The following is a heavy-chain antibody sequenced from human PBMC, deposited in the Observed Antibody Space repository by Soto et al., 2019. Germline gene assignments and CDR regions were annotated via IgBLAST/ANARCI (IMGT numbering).Heavy chain of an antibody. CDR2: IYFTGNT. D-gene: IGHD6-25*01. CDR1: GGSITSSSHF. CDR3: VGQTFTIAAASYGRSNWFDP. V-gene: IGHV4-39*01. J-gene: IGHJ5*02. Sequence: PSETLSLTCSASGGSITSSSHFWGWVRQPPGKGLEWIGTIYFTGNTYYTPSLKSRLTMSIDTSKNEFSLRLNSVTAADTAVYYCVGQTFTIAAASYGRSNWFDPWGPGTLVTVS.